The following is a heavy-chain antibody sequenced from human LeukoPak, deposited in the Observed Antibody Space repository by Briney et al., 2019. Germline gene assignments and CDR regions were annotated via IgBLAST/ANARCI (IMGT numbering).Heavy chain of an antibody. J-gene: IGHJ4*02. Sequence: GGSLTPSCAASGFTVSNNCMSWVRQPPGKGLEWVSVIYSGGNTYYADSVKDRFTISRDNSKNTLYLQMNSLRAEDTAVYYCARVRAYYGSASYYTNRRGDYFHYWGQGGLLSVCS. V-gene: IGHV3-66*01. CDR3: ARVRAYYGSASYYTNRRGDYFHY. D-gene: IGHD3-10*01. CDR1: GFTVSNNC. CDR2: IYSGGNT.